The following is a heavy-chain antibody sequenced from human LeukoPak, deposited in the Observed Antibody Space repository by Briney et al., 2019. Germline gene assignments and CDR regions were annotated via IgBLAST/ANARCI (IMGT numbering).Heavy chain of an antibody. CDR3: AKHLTATNTYIFFGLDV. D-gene: IGHD1-26*01. CDR1: GFSFKDYR. V-gene: IGHV3-9*01. Sequence: GGSLRLSCAATGFSFKDYRMHWVRQPPGKGLEWVSAINWNGGGTDYADSVKGRFTISRDNAKNSLYLQLSSLRPEDTALYYCAKHLTATNTYIFFGLDVWGQGTSVTVSS. J-gene: IGHJ6*02. CDR2: INWNGGGT.